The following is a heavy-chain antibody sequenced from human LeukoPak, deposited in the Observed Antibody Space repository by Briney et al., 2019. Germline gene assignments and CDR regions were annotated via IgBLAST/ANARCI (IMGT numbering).Heavy chain of an antibody. CDR1: GGSISSYY. CDR2: IYYSGST. J-gene: IGHJ3*02. Sequence: SETVSLTCTVSGGSISSYYWSWIRQPPGKGLEWIGYIYYSGSTNYNPSLKSRVTISVDTSKNQFSLKLSSVTAADTAVYYCARSSGSHDAFDIWGQGTNVTPSS. D-gene: IGHD6-19*01. V-gene: IGHV4-59*01. CDR3: ARSSGSHDAFDI.